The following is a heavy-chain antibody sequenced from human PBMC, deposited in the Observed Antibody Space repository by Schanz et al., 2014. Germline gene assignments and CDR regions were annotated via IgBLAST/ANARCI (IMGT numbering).Heavy chain of an antibody. CDR2: MNPNSGNP. CDR1: GYTFISYG. J-gene: IGHJ4*02. V-gene: IGHV1-8*02. Sequence: QVQLVQSGGEMKKPGASVKVSCKASGYTFISYGINWVRQAPGQGLEWLGWMNPNSGNPGFAQKFRGRVTMTRNTSMSTAYIELHILTSEDTAVYYCARGRTFDYWGQGTLVTVSS. CDR3: ARGRTFDY.